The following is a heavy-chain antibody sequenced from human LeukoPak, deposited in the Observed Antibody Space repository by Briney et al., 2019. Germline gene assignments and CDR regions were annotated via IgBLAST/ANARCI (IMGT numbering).Heavy chain of an antibody. CDR1: TFTFSSYS. V-gene: IGHV3-21*01. J-gene: IGHJ3*02. CDR3: ARERSNLDYDSSGDAFDI. Sequence: GGSLRLSCAASTFTFSSYSMNWVRHAPGKGLEWVSSISSSSSYIYYPVSEKGRFTISRDNAKNSLYLQMNSLRDEDTAVYYCARERSNLDYDSSGDAFDIWGQGTMVTVSS. D-gene: IGHD3-22*01. CDR2: ISSSSSYI.